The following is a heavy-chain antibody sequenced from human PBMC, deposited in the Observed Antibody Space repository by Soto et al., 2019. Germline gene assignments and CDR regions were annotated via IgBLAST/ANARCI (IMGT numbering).Heavy chain of an antibody. CDR3: AKDTVGGYSFWSGYYSDGLDV. CDR1: GFTFDSYA. Sequence: EVKLLESGGGLAQPGGSLRLSCVGSGFTFDSYAISWVRQAPGKGLQWISAISGSADGTDYAHSVKGRFTISRDNSRYTVHLQMDSLRVEDTALYYCAKDTVGGYSFWSGYYSDGLDVWGQGTMVTVSS. D-gene: IGHD3-3*01. CDR2: ISGSADGT. V-gene: IGHV3-23*01. J-gene: IGHJ3*01.